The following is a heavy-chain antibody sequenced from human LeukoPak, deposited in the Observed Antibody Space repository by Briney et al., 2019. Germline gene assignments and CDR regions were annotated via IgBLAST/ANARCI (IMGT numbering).Heavy chain of an antibody. CDR3: ARAGYCSSTSCYEADYYYYGMDV. CDR2: ISAYNGNT. Sequence: ASVKVSCKASGYTFTSYGISWVRQAPGQGLEWMGWISAYNGNTNDAQKLQGRVTMTTDTSTSTAYRELRSLRSDDAAVYYCARAGYCSSTSCYEADYYYYGMDVWGQGTTVTVSS. D-gene: IGHD2-2*01. CDR1: GYTFTSYG. V-gene: IGHV1-18*01. J-gene: IGHJ6*02.